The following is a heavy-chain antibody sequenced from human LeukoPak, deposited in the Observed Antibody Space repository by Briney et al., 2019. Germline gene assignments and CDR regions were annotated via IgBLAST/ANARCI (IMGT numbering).Heavy chain of an antibody. CDR1: RYTLTELS. CDR3: AADGGGLSSVVTPRSSPFDY. D-gene: IGHD4-23*01. J-gene: IGHJ4*02. V-gene: IGHV1-24*01. CDR2: FDPADGET. Sequence: ASVKVSCKLSRYTLTELSMHWVRQTPGKGLEWMGGFDPADGETVYAHKFQGRLTMTEDTSTNTAYMELTSLRSEDTAVYYCAADGGGLSSVVTPRSSPFDYWGQGTLVTVSS.